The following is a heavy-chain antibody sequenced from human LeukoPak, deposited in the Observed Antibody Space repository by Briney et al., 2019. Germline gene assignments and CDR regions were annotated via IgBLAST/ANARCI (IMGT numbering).Heavy chain of an antibody. CDR2: IYYSGST. D-gene: IGHD6-13*01. J-gene: IGHJ4*02. CDR1: GGSISSSSYY. V-gene: IGHV4-39*02. CDR3: ARDYAAAAGTHFDY. Sequence: PSETLSLTCTVSGGSISSSSYYWGWIRQPPGKGLEWIGSIYYSGSTYYNPSLKSRVTISVDTSKNQFSLKLSSVTAADTAVYYCARDYAAAAGTHFDYWGQGTLVTVSS.